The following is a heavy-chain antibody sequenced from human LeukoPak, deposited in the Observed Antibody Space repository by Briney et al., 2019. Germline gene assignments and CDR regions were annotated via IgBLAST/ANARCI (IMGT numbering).Heavy chain of an antibody. V-gene: IGHV4-39*01. Sequence: PSETLSLTCSVSAGSINSNSHHWDWARQAPGKGLEWIGNIYYSGTTSYNPSLKSRVTISVDTSKNQFSLRLTSVTAADTAVYFCARRGDILTDYAFDSWGQGTLVTVSS. J-gene: IGHJ4*02. D-gene: IGHD3-9*01. CDR3: ARRGDILTDYAFDS. CDR1: AGSINSNSHH. CDR2: IYYSGTT.